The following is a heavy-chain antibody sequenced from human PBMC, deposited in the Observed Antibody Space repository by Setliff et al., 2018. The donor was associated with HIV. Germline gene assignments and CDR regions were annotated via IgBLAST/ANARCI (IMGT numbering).Heavy chain of an antibody. CDR1: GGSISSRNYY. CDR2: IYYSGTT. J-gene: IGHJ6*02. V-gene: IGHV4-39*01. CDR3: ARAKLGWRPYAMDV. D-gene: IGHD6-13*01. Sequence: SETLSLTCTVSGGSISSRNYYWAWIRQPPGKGLEWIGTIYYSGTTHYNPSLNSRVIISVDTSKNQFSLNLTSVTAADTAVYYCARAKLGWRPYAMDVWGQGTAVTVSS.